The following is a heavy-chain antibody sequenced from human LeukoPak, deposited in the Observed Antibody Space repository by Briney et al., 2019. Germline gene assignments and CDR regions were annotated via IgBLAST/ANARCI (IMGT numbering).Heavy chain of an antibody. D-gene: IGHD2-15*01. V-gene: IGHV4-34*01. CDR1: GGSFSGYY. CDR3: ARAGDCSGGSCYQYYFDY. J-gene: IGHJ4*02. Sequence: PSETLSLTCAVYGGSFSGYYWSWIRQPPGKGLEWIGVINHSGSTNYNPSLKSRFTISVDTSKNQFSLKLSSVTAADTAVYYCARAGDCSGGSCYQYYFDYWGQGTLVTVSS. CDR2: INHSGST.